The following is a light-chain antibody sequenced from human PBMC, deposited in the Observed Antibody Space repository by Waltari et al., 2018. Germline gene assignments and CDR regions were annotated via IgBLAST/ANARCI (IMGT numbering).Light chain of an antibody. Sequence: QSVLTQPPSVSGAPGQRVTIPCTGSSPNIGAGYDVNWYQQLPGTAPTPPIHGNANRPSGVPDRFSGSKSGASASLAITGLQAEDEADYYCQSYDNSPYVIFGGGTKLTVL. CDR3: QSYDNSPYVI. CDR1: SPNIGAGYD. CDR2: GNA. V-gene: IGLV1-40*01. J-gene: IGLJ2*01.